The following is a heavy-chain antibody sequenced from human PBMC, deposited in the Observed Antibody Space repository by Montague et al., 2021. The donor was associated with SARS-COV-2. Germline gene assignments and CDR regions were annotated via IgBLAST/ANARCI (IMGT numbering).Heavy chain of an antibody. Sequence: QSGSEVKKPGESLKISCKDSGYTFSNCWIAWVRQTPGKGLEWMGXIYPCDAATKHSPSFQGQVTMLADTSINTAYLQWISLKASDTAMYYCARVAGDRSVCPAWLSHFFDSWGQGTLVTVSS. CDR2: IYPCDAAT. J-gene: IGHJ4*02. CDR3: ARVAGDRSVCPAWLSHFFDS. V-gene: IGHV5-51*01. D-gene: IGHD6-19*01. CDR1: GYTFSNCW.